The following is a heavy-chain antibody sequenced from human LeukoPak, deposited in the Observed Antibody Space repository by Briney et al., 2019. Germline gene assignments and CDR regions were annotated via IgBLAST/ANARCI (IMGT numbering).Heavy chain of an antibody. D-gene: IGHD1-7*01. Sequence: PGGSLRLSCAASGFTFSSYGMHWVRQAPGKGLEWVAFIRYDGSDKDYVDSVKGRFTISRDNSKNTLYLQMNSLRAEDTAAYYCAKDRDKGNYYFDYWGQGTLVTVSS. CDR1: GFTFSSYG. J-gene: IGHJ4*02. CDR2: IRYDGSDK. CDR3: AKDRDKGNYYFDY. V-gene: IGHV3-30*02.